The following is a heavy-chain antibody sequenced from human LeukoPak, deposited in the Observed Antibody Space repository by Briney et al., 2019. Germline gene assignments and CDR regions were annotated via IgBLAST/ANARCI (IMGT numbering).Heavy chain of an antibody. V-gene: IGHV3-21*01. J-gene: IGHJ4*02. CDR1: GFTFSSYS. CDR3: ARERGYDFWSGYYSPFDY. D-gene: IGHD3-3*01. Sequence: PGGSLRLSCAASGFTFSSYSMNWVRQAPGKGLEWVSSISSSSSYIYYADSVKGRFTISRDNAKNSLYLQMNSLRAEDTAVYYCARERGYDFWSGYYSPFDYWGQGTLVTVSS. CDR2: ISSSSSYI.